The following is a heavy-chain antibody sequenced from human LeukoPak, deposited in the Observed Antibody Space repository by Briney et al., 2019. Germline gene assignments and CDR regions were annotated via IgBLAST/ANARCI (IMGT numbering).Heavy chain of an antibody. CDR3: ARDREEYCSGGSCTNFDY. CDR1: GFTFSSYA. D-gene: IGHD2-15*01. V-gene: IGHV3-23*01. J-gene: IGHJ4*02. Sequence: PGGSLRLSCAASGFTFSSYAMSWVRQAPGKGLEWVSAISGSGGSTYYADSVKGRFTISRDNAKNSLYLQMNSLRAEDTAVYFCARDREEYCSGGSCTNFDYWGQGTLVTVSS. CDR2: ISGSGGST.